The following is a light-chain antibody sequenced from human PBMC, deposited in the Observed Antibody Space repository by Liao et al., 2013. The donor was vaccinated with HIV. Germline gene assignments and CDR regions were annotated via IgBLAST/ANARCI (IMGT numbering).Light chain of an antibody. CDR1: FIGSKS. CDR2: YDR. Sequence: SYMLAQPPSLSVAPGGTATITCGGEFIGSKSVNWYRHKPGQAPVMVIFYDRDRPSGIPERFSGSNSGNTATLTISGTQAMDEADYYCQAWDSSTVVFGGGTKLTVL. V-gene: IGLV3-21*01. CDR3: QAWDSSTVV. J-gene: IGLJ2*01.